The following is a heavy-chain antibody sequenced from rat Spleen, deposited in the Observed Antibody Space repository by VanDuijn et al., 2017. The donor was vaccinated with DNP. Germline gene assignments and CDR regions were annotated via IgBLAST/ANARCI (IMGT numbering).Heavy chain of an antibody. CDR2: INTDGSTT. J-gene: IGHJ2*01. D-gene: IGHD4-1*01. V-gene: IGHV5-58*01. CDR3: AIANGDY. CDR1: GFTFNNYW. Sequence: EVQLVESGGGLAQPGRSMKLSCVASGFTFNNYWMTWIRQVPGKGLEWVASINTDGSTTYYPDSVKGRFTISRDNAENTVYLQMNSLRSEDTATYYCAIANGDYWGQGVMVTVSS.